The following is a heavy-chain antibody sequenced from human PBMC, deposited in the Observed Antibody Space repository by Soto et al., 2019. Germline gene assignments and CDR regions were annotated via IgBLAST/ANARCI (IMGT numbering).Heavy chain of an antibody. J-gene: IGHJ6*02. CDR2: IWYDGSNK. CDR1: GFTFSSYG. Sequence: GGSLRLSCAAAGFTFSSYGMHWVRQAPGKGLEWVAVIWYDGSNKYYADSVKGRFTISRDNSKNTLYLQMNSLRAEDTAVYYCARERFVSYDFWSGSSHYYYYYGMDVWGQGTTVTVSS. D-gene: IGHD3-3*01. V-gene: IGHV3-33*01. CDR3: ARERFVSYDFWSGSSHYYYYYGMDV.